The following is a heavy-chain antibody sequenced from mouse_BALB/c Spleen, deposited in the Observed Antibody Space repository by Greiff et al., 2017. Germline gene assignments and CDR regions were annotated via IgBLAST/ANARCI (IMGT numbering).Heavy chain of an antibody. CDR1: GFTFSSYY. Sequence: EVKLVESGGGLVKLGGSLKLSCAASGFTFSSYYMSWVRQTPEKRLELVAAINSNGGSTYYPDTVKGRFTISRDNAKNTLYLQMSSLKSEDTALYYCARHYYGSGWYFDVWGAGTTVTVSS. D-gene: IGHD1-1*01. V-gene: IGHV5-6-2*01. CDR2: INSNGGST. J-gene: IGHJ1*01. CDR3: ARHYYGSGWYFDV.